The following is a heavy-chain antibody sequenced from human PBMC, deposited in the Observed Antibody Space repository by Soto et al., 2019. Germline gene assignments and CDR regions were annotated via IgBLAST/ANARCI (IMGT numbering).Heavy chain of an antibody. V-gene: IGHV4-59*02. J-gene: IGHJ2*01. CDR1: GASVTSYY. CDR3: ATRGSFDL. Sequence: QVQLQESGPGLVKPSETLSLTCTVSGASVTSYYWSWIRQPPGKGLEWIGFIYYSGSTNYNPSLRSPVTITLDTSKNQITLKLPSVSAADTAVYYCATRGSFDLWGRGTLLTVSS. CDR2: IYYSGST.